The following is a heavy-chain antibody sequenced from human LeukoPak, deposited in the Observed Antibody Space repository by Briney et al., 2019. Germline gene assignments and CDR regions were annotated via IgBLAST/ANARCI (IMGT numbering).Heavy chain of an antibody. Sequence: SETLSLTCAVYGGSFSGYYWSWIRQPPGKGLEWIGEINHSGSTNYNPSLKSRVTISVDTSKNQFSLQLNSVTPEDTAVYYCARDRNFGGPYNTIDYWGQGTLVTVSS. D-gene: IGHD5-24*01. J-gene: IGHJ4*02. CDR1: GGSFSGYY. V-gene: IGHV4-34*01. CDR3: ARDRNFGGPYNTIDY. CDR2: INHSGST.